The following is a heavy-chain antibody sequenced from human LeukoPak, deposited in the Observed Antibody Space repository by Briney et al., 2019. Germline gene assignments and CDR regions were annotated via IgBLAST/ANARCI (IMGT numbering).Heavy chain of an antibody. CDR2: IYSSGST. D-gene: IGHD3-16*01. CDR3: ARHRFIWGSSHYFGVDV. J-gene: IGHJ6*02. V-gene: IGHV4-39*01. Sequence: SETLSLTCTLSGTSISSSSYYWGWIRQPPGKGLEWIGSIYSSGSTYYTPSLQSRVTMSVDTSKKQFSLKLSSVTAADTAVYYCARHRFIWGSSHYFGVDVWGQGTTVIVSS. CDR1: GTSISSSSYY.